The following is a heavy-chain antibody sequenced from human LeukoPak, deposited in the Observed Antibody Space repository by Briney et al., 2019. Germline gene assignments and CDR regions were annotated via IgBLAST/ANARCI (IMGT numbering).Heavy chain of an antibody. Sequence: GGSLRLSCAASGFTFSSYWMHWVRQAPGKGLVWVSRINTDGSSTSYADSVKGRFTISRDNAKNTLYLQMNSLRAEDTAVYYCARDSPGVAVPETAFDIWGQGTMVTVSS. V-gene: IGHV3-74*01. CDR1: GFTFSSYW. D-gene: IGHD6-19*01. J-gene: IGHJ3*02. CDR2: INTDGSST. CDR3: ARDSPGVAVPETAFDI.